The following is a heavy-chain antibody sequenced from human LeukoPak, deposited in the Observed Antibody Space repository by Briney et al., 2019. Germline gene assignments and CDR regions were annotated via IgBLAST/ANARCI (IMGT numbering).Heavy chain of an antibody. CDR3: ARDNSGYDVDY. CDR1: GFTFSSYS. CDR2: ISSSSSYI. J-gene: IGHJ4*02. V-gene: IGHV3-21*01. D-gene: IGHD5-12*01. Sequence: PRGSLRLSCAASGFTFSSYSMNWVRQAPGKGLEWVSSISSSSSYIYYADSVKGRFTISRDNAKNSLYLQMNSLRAEDTAVYYCARDNSGYDVDYWGQGTLVTVSS.